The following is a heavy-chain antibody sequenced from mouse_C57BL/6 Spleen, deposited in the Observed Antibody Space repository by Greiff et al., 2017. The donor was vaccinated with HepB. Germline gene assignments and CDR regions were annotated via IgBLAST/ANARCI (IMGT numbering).Heavy chain of an antibody. CDR2: ISDGGSYT. V-gene: IGHV5-4*03. CDR1: GVTFSSYA. Sequence: EVKLMESGGGLVKPGGSLKLSCAASGVTFSSYAMSWVRQTPEKRLEWVATISDGGSYTYYPDNVKGRVTISRDNAKNNLYLQMSHLKSEDTAMYYCARVYYGSSDYFDYWGQGTTLAVSS. D-gene: IGHD1-1*01. CDR3: ARVYYGSSDYFDY. J-gene: IGHJ2*01.